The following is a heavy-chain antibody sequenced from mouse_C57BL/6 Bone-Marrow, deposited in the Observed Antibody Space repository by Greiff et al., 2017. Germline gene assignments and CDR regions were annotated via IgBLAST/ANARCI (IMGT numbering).Heavy chain of an antibody. D-gene: IGHD1-1*01. J-gene: IGHJ1*03. Sequence: EVHLVESGGGLVQSGRSLRLSCATSGFTFSDFYMEWVRQAPGKGLEWIAASRNKANDYTTEYSASVKGRFIVSRDTSQSILYLQMNALRAEDTAIYYCARDALYYGSSYWYFDVWGTGTTVTVAS. V-gene: IGHV7-1*01. CDR1: GFTFSDFY. CDR2: SRNKANDYTT. CDR3: ARDALYYGSSYWYFDV.